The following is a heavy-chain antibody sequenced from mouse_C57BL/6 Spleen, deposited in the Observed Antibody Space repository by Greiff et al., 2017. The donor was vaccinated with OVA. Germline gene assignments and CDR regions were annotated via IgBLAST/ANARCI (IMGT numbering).Heavy chain of an antibody. J-gene: IGHJ4*01. D-gene: IGHD1-1*01. Sequence: VQLKESGPELVKPGASVKISCKASGYSFTGYYMNWVKQSPEKSLEWIGEINPSTGGTTYNQKFKAKATLTVDKSSSTAYMQLKSLTSEDSAVYYCARYYGSSLYAMDYWGQGTSVTVSS. CDR3: ARYYGSSLYAMDY. V-gene: IGHV1-42*01. CDR2: INPSTGGT. CDR1: GYSFTGYY.